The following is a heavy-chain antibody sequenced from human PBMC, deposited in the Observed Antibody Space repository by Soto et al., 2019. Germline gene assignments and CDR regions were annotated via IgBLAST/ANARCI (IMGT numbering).Heavy chain of an antibody. J-gene: IGHJ4*01. CDR1: GGSITGGSISTTTYY. Sequence: SETLSLTCTVSGGSITGGSISTTTYYWGWMRQPPGKGLEWIASFFIGGNTYYNPSLKSRVTTSVDTSKNQFSLKLNSVTAADTAVYYCASIWFGDFDYWGHGTLVTVS. CDR2: FFIGGNT. V-gene: IGHV4-39*01. CDR3: ASIWFGDFDY. D-gene: IGHD3-10*01.